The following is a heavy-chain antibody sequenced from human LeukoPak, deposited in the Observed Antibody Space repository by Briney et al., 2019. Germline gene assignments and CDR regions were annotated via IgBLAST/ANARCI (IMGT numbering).Heavy chain of an antibody. CDR3: ASSSVVPAATVVDYYYGMDV. CDR1: GGTLSSYA. V-gene: IGHV1-2*04. D-gene: IGHD2-2*01. CDR2: INPNSGGT. Sequence: ASVKVSCKASGGTLSSYAISWVRQAPGQGLEWRGWINPNSGGTNYAQKFQGWVTMTRDTSISTAYMELSRLRSDDTAVYYCASSSVVPAATVVDYYYGMDVWGQGTTVTVSS. J-gene: IGHJ6*02.